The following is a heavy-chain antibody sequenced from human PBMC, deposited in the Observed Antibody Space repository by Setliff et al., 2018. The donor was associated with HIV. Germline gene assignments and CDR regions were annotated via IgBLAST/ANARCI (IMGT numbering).Heavy chain of an antibody. CDR1: GGSISSYY. Sequence: SETLSLTCTVSGGSISSYYWSWIRQPPGKGLEWIGYIYYNGNTNYNPSLKSRVTISVDTSKNQLSLKLSSVTAADTAVYYCARNVRRTYCGGDCYSHFDYWGQGTLVTVSS. D-gene: IGHD2-21*02. V-gene: IGHV4-59*01. J-gene: IGHJ4*02. CDR3: ARNVRRTYCGGDCYSHFDY. CDR2: IYYNGNT.